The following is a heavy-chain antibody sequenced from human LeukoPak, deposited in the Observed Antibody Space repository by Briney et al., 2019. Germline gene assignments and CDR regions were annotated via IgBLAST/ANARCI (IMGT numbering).Heavy chain of an antibody. J-gene: IGHJ2*01. CDR2: IYYSGST. D-gene: IGHD3-10*01. CDR3: ARHVLLSDPYFDL. Sequence: PSETLSLTCTVSGGSISSGSYYWSWIWQPAGKGLEWIGSIYYSGSTYYNPSLKSRVTISVDTSKNQFSLKLSSVTAADTAVYYCARHVLLSDPYFDLWGRGTLVTVSS. V-gene: IGHV4-39*01. CDR1: GGSISSGSYY.